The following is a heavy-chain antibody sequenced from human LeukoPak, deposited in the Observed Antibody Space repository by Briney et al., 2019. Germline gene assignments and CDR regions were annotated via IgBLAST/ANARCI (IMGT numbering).Heavy chain of an antibody. CDR3: AKLLAGDREYYDYIWGSYAAY. D-gene: IGHD3-16*01. CDR2: ISGSGGST. J-gene: IGHJ4*02. Sequence: PGGSLRLSCAASGFTFSSYAMSWVGQAPGKGLEWVSAISGSGGSTDYADSVKGRFTISRDNSKNTLYLQMNSLRAEDTAVYYCAKLLAGDREYYDYIWGSYAAYWGQGTLVTVSS. CDR1: GFTFSSYA. V-gene: IGHV3-23*01.